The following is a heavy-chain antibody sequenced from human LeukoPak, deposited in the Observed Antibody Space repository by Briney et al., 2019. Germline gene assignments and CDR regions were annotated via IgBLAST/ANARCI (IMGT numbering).Heavy chain of an antibody. D-gene: IGHD6-19*01. J-gene: IGHJ4*02. CDR2: VSASGAGT. CDR3: ANNGGVGVAGSFDN. Sequence: GGSLRLSCAASGFTFSSYAMTWVRQAPGKGLEWFSTVSASGAGTYFADSVKGRFTISRDNSKNTLYLQMKYLRAEDTALYYCANNGGVGVAGSFDNWGRGTLVTVSS. CDR1: GFTFSSYA. V-gene: IGHV3-23*01.